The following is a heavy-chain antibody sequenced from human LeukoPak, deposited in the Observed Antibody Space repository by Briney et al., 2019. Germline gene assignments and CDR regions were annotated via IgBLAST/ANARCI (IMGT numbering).Heavy chain of an antibody. Sequence: GESLKISCKGSGYNFTSYWIGWVRQMPGKGLEWMGIIYPDDSNTRYSPSFQGQVTFSADKSISTAYLQWSSLKASDTAMYYCATPYPREYCSSTTCYFDYWGQGTLVTVSS. V-gene: IGHV5-51*01. CDR2: IYPDDSNT. CDR1: GYNFTSYW. J-gene: IGHJ4*02. D-gene: IGHD2-2*01. CDR3: ATPYPREYCSSTTCYFDY.